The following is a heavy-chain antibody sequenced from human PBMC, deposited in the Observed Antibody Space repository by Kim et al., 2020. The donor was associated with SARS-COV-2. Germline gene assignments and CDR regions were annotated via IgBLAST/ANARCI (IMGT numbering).Heavy chain of an antibody. CDR2: IIPIFGTA. D-gene: IGHD2-15*01. CDR3: ARGYCSGGSCSLGYYFGMDV. Sequence: SVKVSCKASGCTFSSYAISWVRQAPGQGLEWMGGIIPIFGTANYAQKFQGRVTITADESTSTAYMELSSLRSEDTAVYYCARGYCSGGSCSLGYYFGMDVWGQGTTVTVSS. V-gene: IGHV1-69*13. CDR1: GCTFSSYA. J-gene: IGHJ6*02.